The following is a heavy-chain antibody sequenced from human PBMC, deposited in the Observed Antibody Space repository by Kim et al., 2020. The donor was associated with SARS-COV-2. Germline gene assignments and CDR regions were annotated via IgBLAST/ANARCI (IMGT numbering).Heavy chain of an antibody. Sequence: YYNPSLKSRVTMSADTSKNQVSLKVTYVTAADTAMYYCARIYSSNFCMDVWGKGTSVTVSS. J-gene: IGHJ6*03. D-gene: IGHD2-15*01. V-gene: IGHV4-39*01. CDR3: ARIYSSNFCMDV.